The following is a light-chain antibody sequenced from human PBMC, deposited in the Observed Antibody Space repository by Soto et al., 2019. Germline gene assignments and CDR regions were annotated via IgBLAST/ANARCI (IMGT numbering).Light chain of an antibody. CDR1: SSNIGSNY. Sequence: HFMLTQPPSASGTPGQRVTISCSGSSSNIGSNYVYWYQQLPGTAPKLLIYRNNQRPSGVPDRFSGSKSGTSASLAISGLRSEDEADYYCASWDDSLSGVVFGGGTKLTVL. V-gene: IGLV1-47*01. CDR2: RNN. J-gene: IGLJ2*01. CDR3: ASWDDSLSGVV.